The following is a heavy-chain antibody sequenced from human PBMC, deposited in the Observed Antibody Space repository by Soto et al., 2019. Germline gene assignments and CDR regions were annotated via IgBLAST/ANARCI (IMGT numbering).Heavy chain of an antibody. D-gene: IGHD3-3*01. CDR2: IYYSGST. Sequence: SETLSLTCTVSGGSISSSSYYWGWIRQPPGKGLEWIGSIYYSGSTYYNPSLKSRVTISVDTSKNQFSLKLSSVTAADTAVYYCARDRMGRFGISSNWFDPWGQGTLVTVSS. CDR1: GGSISSSSYY. CDR3: ARDRMGRFGISSNWFDP. V-gene: IGHV4-39*02. J-gene: IGHJ5*02.